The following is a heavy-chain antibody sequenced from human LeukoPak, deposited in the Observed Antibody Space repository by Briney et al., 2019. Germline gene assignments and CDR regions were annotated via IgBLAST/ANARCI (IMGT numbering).Heavy chain of an antibody. J-gene: IGHJ6*02. CDR3: ARDRDPRILYYDFWSGYRLGPDYGMDV. CDR2: FDPEDGET. Sequence: GGSVKVSCKVSGYTLTELSMHWVRQAPGKGLEWMGGFDPEDGETIYAQKFQGRVTMTEDTSTDTAYMELSSLRSEDTAVYYCARDRDPRILYYDFWSGYRLGPDYGMDVWGQGTTVTVSS. D-gene: IGHD3-3*01. CDR1: GYTLTELS. V-gene: IGHV1-24*01.